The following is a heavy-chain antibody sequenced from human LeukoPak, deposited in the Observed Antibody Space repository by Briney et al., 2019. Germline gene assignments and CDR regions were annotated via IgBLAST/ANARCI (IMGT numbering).Heavy chain of an antibody. V-gene: IGHV3-30-3*01. J-gene: IGHJ4*02. CDR2: ISYDGSNK. CDR1: GFTFSSYA. Sequence: PGRSLRLSCAASGFTFSSYAMHWVRQAPGKGLEWVAVISYDGSNKYYADSVKGRFTISRDNSKNTLYLQMNSLRAEDTAVYYCAREFTRANWAVDYWGQGTLVTVSS. D-gene: IGHD1-1*01. CDR3: AREFTRANWAVDY.